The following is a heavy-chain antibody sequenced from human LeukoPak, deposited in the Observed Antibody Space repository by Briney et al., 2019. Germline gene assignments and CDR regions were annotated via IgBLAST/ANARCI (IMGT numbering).Heavy chain of an antibody. D-gene: IGHD2-2*02. CDR2: INHSGST. CDR1: GGSFSGYY. J-gene: IGHJ6*02. V-gene: IGHV4-34*01. CDR3: ARGRYCSSTSCYRSSDYYYGMDV. Sequence: SETLSLTCAVYGGSFSGYYWSWIRQPPGKGLEWIGEINHSGSTNYNPSLKSRATISVDTSKNQFSLKLSSVTAADTAVYYCARGRYCSSTSCYRSSDYYYGMDVWGQGTTVTVSS.